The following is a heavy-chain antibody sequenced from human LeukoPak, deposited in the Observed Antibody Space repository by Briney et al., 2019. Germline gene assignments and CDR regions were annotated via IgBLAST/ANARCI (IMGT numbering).Heavy chain of an antibody. CDR3: ARERLLWFGESHDAFDI. V-gene: IGHV1-18*01. Sequence: ASVKVSCKASGYTFTSYGISRVRQAPGQGLEWMGWISAYNGNTNYAQKLQGRVTMTTDTSTSTAYMELRSLRSDDTAVYYCARERLLWFGESHDAFDIWGQGTMVTVSS. J-gene: IGHJ3*02. CDR2: ISAYNGNT. CDR1: GYTFTSYG. D-gene: IGHD3-10*01.